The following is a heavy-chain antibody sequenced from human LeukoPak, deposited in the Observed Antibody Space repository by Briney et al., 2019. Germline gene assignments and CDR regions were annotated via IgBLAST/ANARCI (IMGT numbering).Heavy chain of an antibody. D-gene: IGHD6-13*01. Sequence: SVKASCKASGGTFSSYAISWVRQAPGQGLEWMGRIIPILGIANYAQKFQGRVTIAADKSTSTAYMELSSLRSEDTAVYYCARTLGSSSPGHYYYYGMDVWGQGTTVTVSS. J-gene: IGHJ6*02. CDR3: ARTLGSSSPGHYYYYGMDV. CDR1: GGTFSSYA. V-gene: IGHV1-69*04. CDR2: IIPILGIA.